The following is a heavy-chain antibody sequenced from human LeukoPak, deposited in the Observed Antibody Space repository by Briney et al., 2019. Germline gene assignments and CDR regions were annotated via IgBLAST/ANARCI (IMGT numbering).Heavy chain of an antibody. CDR3: ARDPLTLYNYYMDV. CDR2: IKQDGSEK. CDR1: GFTFSSHW. J-gene: IGHJ6*03. V-gene: IGHV3-7*01. D-gene: IGHD3-9*01. Sequence: GGSLRLSCAASGFTFSSHWMSWVRQVPGKGLEWVAKIKQDGSEKYYVDSVEGRFTISRDNAKNSLYLQMSSLRAEDTAVYYCARDPLTLYNYYMDVWGKGTTVTVSS.